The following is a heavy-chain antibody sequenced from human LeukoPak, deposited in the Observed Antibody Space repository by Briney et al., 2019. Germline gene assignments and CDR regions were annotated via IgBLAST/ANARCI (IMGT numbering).Heavy chain of an antibody. Sequence: GRSLRLSCAASGFTFDDYAMHWVRQAPGKGLEWVSYISSSSSTIYYADSVKGRFTISRDNAKNSLYLQMNSLRAEDTAVYYCAREVYSYGIDYWGQGTLVTVSS. CDR2: ISSSSSTI. V-gene: IGHV3-48*01. D-gene: IGHD5-18*01. J-gene: IGHJ4*02. CDR3: AREVYSYGIDY. CDR1: GFTFDDYA.